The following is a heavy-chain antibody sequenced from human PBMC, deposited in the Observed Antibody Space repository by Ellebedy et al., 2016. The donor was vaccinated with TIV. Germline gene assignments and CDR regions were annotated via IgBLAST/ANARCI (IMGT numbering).Heavy chain of an antibody. Sequence: GESLKISCAASGFTFSSYGMHWVRQAPGKGLEWVSYITSSSSIIYYADSVKGRFTISRDNAKNSLYLQMNSLRAEDTAVYYCANSRYYDILTGLYKDAFDIWGQGTMVTVSS. J-gene: IGHJ3*02. CDR1: GFTFSSYG. V-gene: IGHV3-48*01. D-gene: IGHD3-9*01. CDR3: ANSRYYDILTGLYKDAFDI. CDR2: ITSSSSII.